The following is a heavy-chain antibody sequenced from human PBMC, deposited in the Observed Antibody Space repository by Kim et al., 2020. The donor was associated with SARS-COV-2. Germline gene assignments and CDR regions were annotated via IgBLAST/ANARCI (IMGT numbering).Heavy chain of an antibody. J-gene: IGHJ5*02. CDR1: GFTFSSYA. D-gene: IGHD1-26*01. CDR3: AREMKMGQNWFDP. V-gene: IGHV3-23*01. Sequence: GGSLRLSCAASGFTFSSYAMSWVRQAPGKGLEWVSAISISGSPTYYTDSVQGRFTISRDDSRSTLYLQMNSLRVEDTAVYFCAREMKMGQNWFDPWGQGTLVTVSS. CDR2: ISISGSPT.